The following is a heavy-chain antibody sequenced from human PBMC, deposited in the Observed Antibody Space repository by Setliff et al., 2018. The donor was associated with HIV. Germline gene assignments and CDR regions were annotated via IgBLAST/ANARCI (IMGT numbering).Heavy chain of an antibody. CDR2: IIPKSGGT. D-gene: IGHD6-6*01. CDR3: ARDPAPSSSASYFQH. Sequence: ASVKVSCKASGYTFTDNYIHWVRQAPGQGLEWMGWIIPKSGGTTYAQKFQGRVTMTRDTSTSTVYMELSSQRSEDTAVYYCARDPAPSSSASYFQHWGQGTPVTVSS. CDR1: GYTFTDNY. V-gene: IGHV1-2*02. J-gene: IGHJ1*01.